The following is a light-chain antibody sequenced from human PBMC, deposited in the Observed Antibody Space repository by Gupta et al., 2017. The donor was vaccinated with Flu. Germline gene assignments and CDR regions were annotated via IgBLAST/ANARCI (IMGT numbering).Light chain of an antibody. CDR1: NIGSKS. V-gene: IGLV3-21*02. CDR3: QVWDSRSDHLVV. Sequence: SSVLTQPPSVSVAPGQTARITCGGNNIGSKSVHWYQQRPGQAPVLVVYDDSDRPSGIPERFSGSNSGNTATLTISRVEAGEEADYYCQVWDSRSDHLVVFGGGTKLTVL. J-gene: IGLJ2*01. CDR2: DDS.